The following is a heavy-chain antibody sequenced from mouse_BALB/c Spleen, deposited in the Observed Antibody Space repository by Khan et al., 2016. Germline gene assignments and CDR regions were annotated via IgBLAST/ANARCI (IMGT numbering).Heavy chain of an antibody. CDR3: VISGDGDYRYFDV. CDR2: ILPGSGSI. D-gene: IGHD2-13*01. J-gene: IGHJ1*01. CDR1: GYTFSSYW. Sequence: QVQLQQSGAELMKPGASVKISCKATGYTFSSYWIEWVKQRPGHGLEWIGEILPGSGSIKNNEKVKGKATFSADTSSNTVYMQLSSLTSEDSAVCYCVISGDGDYRYFDVWGAGTTVTVSP. V-gene: IGHV1-9*01.